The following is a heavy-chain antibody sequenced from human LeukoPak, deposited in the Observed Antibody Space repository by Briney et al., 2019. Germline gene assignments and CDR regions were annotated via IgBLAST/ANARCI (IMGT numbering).Heavy chain of an antibody. V-gene: IGHV3-48*03. CDR3: ARDRLVNGMDV. D-gene: IGHD3-9*01. CDR2: ISSSGSTI. CDR1: GFTFSSYE. Sequence: GSLRLSCAASGFTFSSYEMNWVRQAPGRGLEWVSYISSSGSTIYYADSVKGRFTISRDNAKNSLYLQMNSLRAEDTAVYYCARDRLVNGMDVWGQGTTVTVSS. J-gene: IGHJ6*02.